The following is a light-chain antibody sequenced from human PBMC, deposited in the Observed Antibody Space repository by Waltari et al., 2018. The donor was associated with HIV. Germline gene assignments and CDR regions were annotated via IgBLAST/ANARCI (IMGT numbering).Light chain of an antibody. CDR1: SSNIGTYS. V-gene: IGLV1-44*01. CDR2: NNN. J-gene: IGLJ2*01. CDR3: ATWEHRLNGPI. Sequence: QSVLTQPPSASGTPGQRVTISCSGGSSNIGTYSVNWYQQVPGTAPKLLIYNNNQWPSRVPDLFSGSKSGTSASLAISGLQSEDEADYYCATWEHRLNGPIFGGGTRLTVL.